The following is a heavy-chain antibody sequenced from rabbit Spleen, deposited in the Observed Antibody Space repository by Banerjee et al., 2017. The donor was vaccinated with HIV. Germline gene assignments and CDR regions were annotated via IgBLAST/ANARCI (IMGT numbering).Heavy chain of an antibody. J-gene: IGHJ4*01. V-gene: IGHV1S45*01. CDR3: ARDLITVIGWNFNL. CDR1: GFDFSNYG. D-gene: IGHD1-1*01. Sequence: QQQLVESGGGLVKPGASLTLTCKASGFDFSNYGVTWVRQAPGKGLEWIACINIVTGKSVYASWALGRFIMSRTSSTTVTLQMTSLTVADTATYFCARDLITVIGWNFNLWGPGTLVTVS. CDR2: INIVTGKS.